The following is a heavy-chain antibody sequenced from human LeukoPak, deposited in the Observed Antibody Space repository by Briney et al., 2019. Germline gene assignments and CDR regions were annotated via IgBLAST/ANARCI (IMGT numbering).Heavy chain of an antibody. CDR1: GITFGNNW. Sequence: GGSLRLSCAASGITFGNNWMHWVRQGPGKGLVWISRINSDGGGAIYADSVKGRFTVSRDNAKNTLYLQMNSLRAEDTAVYYCARDVPHNWSDTWGQGTLVTVSS. J-gene: IGHJ5*02. CDR3: ARDVPHNWSDT. V-gene: IGHV3-74*01. CDR2: INSDGGGA.